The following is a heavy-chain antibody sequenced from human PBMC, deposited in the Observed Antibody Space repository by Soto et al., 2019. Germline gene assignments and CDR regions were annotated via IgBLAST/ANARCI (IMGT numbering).Heavy chain of an antibody. D-gene: IGHD6-19*01. V-gene: IGHV1-3*01. CDR2: INAGNGNT. CDR3: ARGSRTIAVASPALDY. J-gene: IGHJ4*02. Sequence: QVQLVQSGAEVKKPGASVKVSCKASGYTFTSYAMHWVRQAPGQRLEWMGWINAGNGNTKYSQKFQGRVTITRDTSASTAYMELSSLRSEDTAVYYCARGSRTIAVASPALDYWGQGTLVTVSS. CDR1: GYTFTSYA.